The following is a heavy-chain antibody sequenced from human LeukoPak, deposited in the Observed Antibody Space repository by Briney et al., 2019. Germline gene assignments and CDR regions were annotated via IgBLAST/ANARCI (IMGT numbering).Heavy chain of an antibody. CDR3: AKGVVGATRYYFDY. CDR2: INHSGST. CDR1: GGSFSGYY. D-gene: IGHD1-26*01. Sequence: SETLSLTCAVYGGSFSGYYWSWIRQPPGKGLEWIGEINHSGSTNYNPSLKSRVTISVDTSKNQFSLKLSSVTAADTAVYYCAKGVVGATRYYFDYWGQGTLVTVSS. V-gene: IGHV4-34*01. J-gene: IGHJ4*02.